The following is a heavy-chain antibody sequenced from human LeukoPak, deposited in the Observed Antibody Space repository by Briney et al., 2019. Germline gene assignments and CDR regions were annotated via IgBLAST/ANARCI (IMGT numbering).Heavy chain of an antibody. D-gene: IGHD2-21*02. CDR2: INPNDGST. CDR3: ARTRVVAYCGGDCYSYSFDY. CDR1: GYTFTTYW. V-gene: IGHV1-46*01. J-gene: IGHJ4*02. Sequence: GASVKVSCKASGYTFTTYWIQWVRQAPGQGLEWVALINPNDGSTTYAHKFQGRVTMTRDTSTSTVYMDLSRLTSEDTAVYYCARTRVVAYCGGDCYSYSFDYWGQGTLVTVSS.